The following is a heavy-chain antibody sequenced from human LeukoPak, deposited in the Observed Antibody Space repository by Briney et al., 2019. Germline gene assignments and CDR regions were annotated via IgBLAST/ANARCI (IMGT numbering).Heavy chain of an antibody. CDR1: GYTLTELS. CDR2: FDPEDGET. Sequence: GASVKVSCKVSGYTLTELSMHWVRQAPGKGLEWMGGFDPEDGETIYAQKFQGRVTMTEDTSTDTAYMELSSLRSEDTAVYYCATSHLTIAASSYYYYGMDVWGQGTTVTVSS. CDR3: ATSHLTIAASSYYYYGMDV. V-gene: IGHV1-24*01. J-gene: IGHJ6*02. D-gene: IGHD6-13*01.